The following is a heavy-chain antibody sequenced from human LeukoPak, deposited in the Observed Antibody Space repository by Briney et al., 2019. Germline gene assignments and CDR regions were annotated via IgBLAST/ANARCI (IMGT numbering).Heavy chain of an antibody. D-gene: IGHD2-15*01. Sequence: GGSLRLSCAASGFTFSSYWMHWVRQAPGKGLAWVSHINNDESSTSYADSVRGRFTISRDNAKNTLYLQMNSLRTEDTAVYYCACYGIAPPYWGQGTLVTVSS. J-gene: IGHJ4*02. V-gene: IGHV3-74*01. CDR2: INNDESST. CDR1: GFTFSSYW. CDR3: ACYGIAPPY.